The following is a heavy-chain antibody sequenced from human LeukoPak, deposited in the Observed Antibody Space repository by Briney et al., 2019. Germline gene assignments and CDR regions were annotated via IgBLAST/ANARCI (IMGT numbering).Heavy chain of an antibody. CDR1: GGSISSGTYY. J-gene: IGHJ4*02. D-gene: IGHD5-12*01. CDR3: ARRWWLRGPDVLIPFDY. Sequence: SETLSLTCTVSGGSISSGTYYWNWIRQPPGKGLEWIGNIYYSGSTNYNPSLKSRVTISLDTSKNQFSLKLTSVTAADTAVYYCARRWWLRGPDVLIPFDYWGQGTLVSVSS. V-gene: IGHV4-39*01. CDR2: IYYSGST.